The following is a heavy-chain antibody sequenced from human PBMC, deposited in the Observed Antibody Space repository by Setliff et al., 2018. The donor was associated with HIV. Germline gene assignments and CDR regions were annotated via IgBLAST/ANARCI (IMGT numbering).Heavy chain of an antibody. J-gene: IGHJ4*02. Sequence: PSETLSLTCSVSGASISIDHWSWIRQPPGKGLEWIGYIYHTGTTNYSPSLESRVTISIDTSKNQFSLNLRSVTAADTATYYCGRRSPTSDYNYNHIFDYWGRGVLVTVSS. CDR3: GRRSPTSDYNYNHIFDY. CDR1: GASISIDH. CDR2: IYHTGTT. D-gene: IGHD1-1*01. V-gene: IGHV4-59*01.